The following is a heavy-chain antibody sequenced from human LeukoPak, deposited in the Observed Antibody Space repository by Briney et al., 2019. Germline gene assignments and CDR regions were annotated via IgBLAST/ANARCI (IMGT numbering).Heavy chain of an antibody. CDR2: ISSNGGST. V-gene: IGHV3-64*01. CDR1: GFSFSSYA. J-gene: IGHJ4*02. CDR3: ARSAYFHY. Sequence: PGGSLRLSCGASGFSFSSYAMHWGRQAPGKGLEYVSAISSNGGSTYYANSVKCTFTISRDNSKNTLYLQMGSLRAEDMAVYYCARSAYFHYWGEGTLVTVSS.